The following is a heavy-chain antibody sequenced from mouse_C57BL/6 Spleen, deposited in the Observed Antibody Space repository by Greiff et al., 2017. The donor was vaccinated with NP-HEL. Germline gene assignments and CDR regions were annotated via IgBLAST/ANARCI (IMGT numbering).Heavy chain of an antibody. J-gene: IGHJ1*03. CDR1: GYTFTDYE. CDR3: TIDYYGSRWYFDV. V-gene: IGHV1-15*01. Sequence: QVQLQQSGAELVRPGASVTLSCKASGYTFTDYEMHWVKQTPVHGLEWIGAIDPETGGTAYNQKFKGKAILTADKSSSTAYMELRSLTSEDSAVYYCTIDYYGSRWYFDVWGTGTTVTVSS. D-gene: IGHD1-1*01. CDR2: IDPETGGT.